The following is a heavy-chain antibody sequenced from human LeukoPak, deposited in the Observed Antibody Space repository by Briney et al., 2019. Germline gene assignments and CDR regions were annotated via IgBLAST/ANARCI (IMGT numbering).Heavy chain of an antibody. Sequence: KPSETLSRTCTVSDDSISDYYRGWIRQPPGKGLEWIGYFYNSGRSTYNPSLKSRVTISADTSKNHFSLKLNPVTTADTAVYYCTRGAGWLIDYWGQGILVTVSS. CDR1: DDSISDYY. CDR2: FYNSGRS. D-gene: IGHD3-16*01. J-gene: IGHJ4*02. V-gene: IGHV4-59*01. CDR3: TRGAGWLIDY.